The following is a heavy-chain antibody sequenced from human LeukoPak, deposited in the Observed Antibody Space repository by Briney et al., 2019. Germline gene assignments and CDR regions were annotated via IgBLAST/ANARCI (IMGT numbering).Heavy chain of an antibody. J-gene: IGHJ4*02. CDR3: ARVTGYIVEDYFDY. V-gene: IGHV4-59*01. Sequence: KSSETPSLTCTVSGGSINSYYWSWIRQPPGKGLEWIGYIYYSGSTNYNPSLKSRVTISVDTSKNQFSLRLSSVTAADTAVYYCARVTGYIVEDYFDYWGQGTLVTVSS. CDR2: IYYSGST. CDR1: GGSINSYY. D-gene: IGHD3-22*01.